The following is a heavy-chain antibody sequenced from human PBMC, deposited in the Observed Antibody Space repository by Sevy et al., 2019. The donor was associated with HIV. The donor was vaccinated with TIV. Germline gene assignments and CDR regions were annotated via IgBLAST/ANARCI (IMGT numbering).Heavy chain of an antibody. V-gene: IGHV3-30-3*01. CDR1: GFTFSSYP. J-gene: IGHJ4*02. CDR2: ISYDGSNK. D-gene: IGHD6-13*01. CDR3: VSSCWTGPFDY. Sequence: GGSLRLSCAASGFTFSSYPMHWVRQAPGKGLEWVAVISYDGSNKYYADSVKGRFTISRDNSKNTLYLQMNSLRAEDTAVYYGVSSCWTGPFDYWGQGTLVTVSS.